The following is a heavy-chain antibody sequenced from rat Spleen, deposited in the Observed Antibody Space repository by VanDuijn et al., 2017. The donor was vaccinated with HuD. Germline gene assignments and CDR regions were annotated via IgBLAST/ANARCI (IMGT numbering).Heavy chain of an antibody. D-gene: IGHD1-6*01. V-gene: IGHV2-77*01. CDR3: ARDGGFMYTTDYSYVMDA. CDR1: GFSLTSYG. Sequence: QVQMKETGPDLVQTTQTLSVTCTVSGFSLTSYGVHWVRQAPGKGLEWMGGIWSDGTTNYNSALISRLSISRDTSKSQVFLTMNSLQTVDTATYYCARDGGFMYTTDYSYVMDAWGQGASVTVSS. CDR2: IWSDGTT. J-gene: IGHJ4*01.